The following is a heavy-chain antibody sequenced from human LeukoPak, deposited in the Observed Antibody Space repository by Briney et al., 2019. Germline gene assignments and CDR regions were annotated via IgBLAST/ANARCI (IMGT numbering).Heavy chain of an antibody. CDR3: ARGPYYDFWSGSLGRYYFDY. D-gene: IGHD3-3*01. CDR1: GGTFSSYA. Sequence: ASVKVSCKASGGTFSSYAISWVRQAPGQGLEWMGGIIPIFGTANYAQKFQGRVTITTDEPTSTAYMELSSLRSEDTAVYYCARGPYYDFWSGSLGRYYFDYWGQGTLVTVSS. V-gene: IGHV1-69*05. J-gene: IGHJ4*02. CDR2: IIPIFGTA.